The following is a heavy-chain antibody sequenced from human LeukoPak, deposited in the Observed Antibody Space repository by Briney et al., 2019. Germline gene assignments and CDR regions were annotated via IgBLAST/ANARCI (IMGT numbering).Heavy chain of an antibody. CDR1: EDSFRKDSFSSYA. CDR3: AKEAWSYPTPSLYHFDY. CDR2: IVLGSA. Sequence: ASEKVSCKASEDSFRKDSFSSYAINWLRLAPGQGLEWMGGIVLGSASYAQKFQGRVTINADESTSTAYMELTPLISADTAVYYCAKEAWSYPTPSLYHFDYWGQGTLVTVSS. J-gene: IGHJ4*02. V-gene: IGHV1-69*01. D-gene: IGHD1-26*01.